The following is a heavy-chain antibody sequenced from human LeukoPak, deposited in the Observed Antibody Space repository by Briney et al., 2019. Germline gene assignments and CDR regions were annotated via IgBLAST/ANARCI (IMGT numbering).Heavy chain of an antibody. CDR3: GRGGFYYGVDV. J-gene: IGHJ6*04. V-gene: IGHV3-43D*04. Sequence: GGSLRLSCAASGFTFDYYAMYWVRQGPGKGLEWVSLISREGDRTYYTDSVKGQFSISRDNSRNSLYLQMNSLRLEDTALYYCGRGGFYYGVDVWGKGTTVTVSS. CDR2: ISREGDRT. D-gene: IGHD2-15*01. CDR1: GFTFDYYA.